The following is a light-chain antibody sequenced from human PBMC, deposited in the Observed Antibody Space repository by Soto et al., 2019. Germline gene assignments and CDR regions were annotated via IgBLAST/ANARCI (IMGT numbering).Light chain of an antibody. Sequence: QSVLTQPASVSGSPGQSITISCTGTISDFVVYNYVSWYQQHPGKAPKLMIYEVSNRPSGVSNRFSGSKSGNTASLTISGLQAEDEADYYCSSYTSSSPYVFGTGTKVTVL. CDR3: SSYTSSSPYV. CDR1: ISDFVVYNY. CDR2: EVS. V-gene: IGLV2-14*01. J-gene: IGLJ1*01.